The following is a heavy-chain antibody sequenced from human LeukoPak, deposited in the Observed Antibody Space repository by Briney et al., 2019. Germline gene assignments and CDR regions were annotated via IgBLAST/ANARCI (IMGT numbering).Heavy chain of an antibody. V-gene: IGHV1-18*01. CDR3: ARRRYYGSGSYSDY. D-gene: IGHD3-10*01. Sequence: ASVKVSCKASGYTFTSYGITRVRQAPGQGLERMGWISAYNGNTNYAQKLQGRVTMTTDTSTSAAYMELRSLTSDDTAVYYCARRRYYGSGSYSDYWGQGTLVTVSS. J-gene: IGHJ4*02. CDR1: GYTFTSYG. CDR2: ISAYNGNT.